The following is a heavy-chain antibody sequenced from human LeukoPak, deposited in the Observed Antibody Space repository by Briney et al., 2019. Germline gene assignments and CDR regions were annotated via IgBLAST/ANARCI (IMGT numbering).Heavy chain of an antibody. CDR1: GYTFTSYG. J-gene: IGHJ4*02. CDR2: ISAYNGNT. D-gene: IGHD3-3*01. V-gene: IGHV1-18*01. Sequence: ASVKVSCKASGYTFTSYGISWVRQAPGQGLEWMGWISAYNGNTNYAQKLQGRVTMTTDTSTSTAYMELRSLRSDDTAVSYCAREPYYDFWSGYYFDYWGQGTLVTVSS. CDR3: AREPYYDFWSGYYFDY.